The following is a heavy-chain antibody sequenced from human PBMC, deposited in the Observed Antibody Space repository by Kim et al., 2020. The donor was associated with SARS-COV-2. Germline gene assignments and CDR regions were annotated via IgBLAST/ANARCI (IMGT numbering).Heavy chain of an antibody. CDR1: GYTFTSYG. V-gene: IGHV1-18*04. CDR3: ARGREQTYYYVSGSYLFDY. CDR2: ITGYNGNT. Sequence: ASVKVSCKASGYTFTSYGITWVRQAPGQGLEWMGWITGYNGNTNYAQKLQGRVTMTTDTSTSTAYMELRSLRSDDTAVYYCARGREQTYYYVSGSYLFDYWGQGTLVTVSS. J-gene: IGHJ4*02. D-gene: IGHD3-10*01.